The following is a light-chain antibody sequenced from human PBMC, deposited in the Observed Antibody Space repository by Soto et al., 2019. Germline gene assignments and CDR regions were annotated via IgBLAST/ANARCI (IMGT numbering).Light chain of an antibody. V-gene: IGKV3-20*01. Sequence: EIVLTQSPGTLSLSPGERATLSCGASQSVSSRLAWYQQRPGQAPRLLISGASSRATGIPDRFSGSGSGTDFTLTISSLEPEDFAVYYCQQYARSPITFGQGTRLEIK. CDR2: GAS. J-gene: IGKJ5*01. CDR3: QQYARSPIT. CDR1: QSVSSR.